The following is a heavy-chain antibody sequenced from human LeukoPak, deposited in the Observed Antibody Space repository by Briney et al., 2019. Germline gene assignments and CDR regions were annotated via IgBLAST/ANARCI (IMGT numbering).Heavy chain of an antibody. CDR3: AKEHIVGGDPPSY. V-gene: IGHV3-30*02. J-gene: IGHJ4*02. D-gene: IGHD2-21*02. CDR1: GFTFSSYS. Sequence: GGSLRLSCAASGFTFSSYSMNWVRQAPGKGLEWVAFIRYDGSNKYYADSVKGRFTISRDNSKNTLYLQMNSLRAEDTAVYYCAKEHIVGGDPPSYWGQGTLVTVSS. CDR2: IRYDGSNK.